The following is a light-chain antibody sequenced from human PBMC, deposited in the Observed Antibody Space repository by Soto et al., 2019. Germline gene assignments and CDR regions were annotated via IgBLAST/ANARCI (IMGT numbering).Light chain of an antibody. CDR2: GNS. CDR3: QSYDSSLSGFYV. J-gene: IGLJ1*01. V-gene: IGLV1-40*01. CDR1: SSNIGAGYD. Sequence: QSVLTQPPSVSGAPGQRVTISCTGSSSNIGAGYDVHWYQKLPGTAPKLLIYGNSNRPSGVPDRFSGSKSGTSASLAITGLQAEDEAEYYCQSYDSSLSGFYVFGTGTKLTVL.